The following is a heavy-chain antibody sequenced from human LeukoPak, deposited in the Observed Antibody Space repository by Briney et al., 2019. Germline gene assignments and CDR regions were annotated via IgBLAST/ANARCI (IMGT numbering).Heavy chain of an antibody. J-gene: IGHJ3*02. V-gene: IGHV1-2*02. Sequence: ASVKVSCKASGYTFTGYYMHGVRQAPGQGLEWMEWINPNSGGANYPQKFQGRVTMTRDTSISTVYMELTRLRSDDTARYYCGKFPNWGSISDGFDIWGQGTMVTVAS. CDR2: INPNSGGA. CDR1: GYTFTGYY. CDR3: GKFPNWGSISDGFDI. D-gene: IGHD7-27*01.